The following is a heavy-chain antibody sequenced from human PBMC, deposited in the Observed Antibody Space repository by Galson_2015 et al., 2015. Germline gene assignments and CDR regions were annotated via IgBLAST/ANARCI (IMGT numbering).Heavy chain of an antibody. J-gene: IGHJ4*02. Sequence: SLRLSCAASGFTFSDYYMSWIRQAPGKGLEWVSYISSSSGNTNYADSVKGRSTISRDNARNSLYLQMNSLRAEDTAVYYCARSLGPSAAAGYYFDYWGQGTLVTVSS. V-gene: IGHV3-11*06. CDR3: ARSLGPSAAAGYYFDY. CDR1: GFTFSDYY. CDR2: ISSSSGNT. D-gene: IGHD6-13*01.